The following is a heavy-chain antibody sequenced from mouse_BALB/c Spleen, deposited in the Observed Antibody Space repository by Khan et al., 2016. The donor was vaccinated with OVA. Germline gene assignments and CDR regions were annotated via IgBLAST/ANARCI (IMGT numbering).Heavy chain of an antibody. CDR3: TNGNYGWFAY. J-gene: IGHJ3*01. V-gene: IGHV5-9-1*01. D-gene: IGHD2-1*01. CDR2: ISSAATYT. Sequence: EVELVESGGGLVEPGGSLKLSCAASGFTFSSFVMSWVRQTPEKRLEWVATISSAATYTYYPDSVKGRFTISRDNAKNILYLQMNSLRSDDTAIYYCTNGNYGWFAYWGQGTLVTVST. CDR1: GFTFSSFV.